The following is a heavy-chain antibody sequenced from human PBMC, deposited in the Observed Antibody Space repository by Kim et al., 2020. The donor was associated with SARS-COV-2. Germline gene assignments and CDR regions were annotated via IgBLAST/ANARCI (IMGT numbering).Heavy chain of an antibody. CDR2: INPNSGGT. V-gene: IGHV1-2*06. D-gene: IGHD2-2*01. Sequence: ASVKVSCKASGYTFTGYYMHWVRQAPGQGLEWMGRINPNSGGTNYAQKFQGRVTMTRDTSISTAYMELSRLRSDDTAVYYCARDRTKAGHSRIVVVPASYGMDVWGQGTTVTVSS. CDR3: ARDRTKAGHSRIVVVPASYGMDV. J-gene: IGHJ6*02. CDR1: GYTFTGYY.